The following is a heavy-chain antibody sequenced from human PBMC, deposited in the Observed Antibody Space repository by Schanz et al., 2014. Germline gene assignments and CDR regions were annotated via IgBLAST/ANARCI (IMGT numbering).Heavy chain of an antibody. CDR1: EFSFSSFG. J-gene: IGHJ4*02. CDR3: SRESGSHYLVDY. V-gene: IGHV3-48*01. D-gene: IGHD1-26*01. Sequence: EVQLVESGGGLVQPRGSLRLSCAASEFSFSSFGMNWVRQAPGKGLEWVSYISSSSSTIYYADSVKGRCTISRDNAKNSLYLRMNSRRAEDTGVYYCSRESGSHYLVDYWGQGTLXTVSS. CDR2: ISSSSSTI.